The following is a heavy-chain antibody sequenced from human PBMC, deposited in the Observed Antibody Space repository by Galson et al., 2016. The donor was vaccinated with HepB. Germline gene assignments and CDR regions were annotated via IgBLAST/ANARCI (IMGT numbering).Heavy chain of an antibody. V-gene: IGHV4-59*01. CDR2: IYERVSL. D-gene: IGHD3-22*01. CDR1: GGSMSSYY. J-gene: IGHJ4*02. Sequence: SETLSLTCTVSGGSMSSYYWSWIRQTPGKGLEWIGYIYERVSLNHNPSFKGRLTISVDMSKNQFSLKLNSVTAADTALYYCARETDENSSGSYYFDYWGQGTLVTVSS. CDR3: ARETDENSSGSYYFDY.